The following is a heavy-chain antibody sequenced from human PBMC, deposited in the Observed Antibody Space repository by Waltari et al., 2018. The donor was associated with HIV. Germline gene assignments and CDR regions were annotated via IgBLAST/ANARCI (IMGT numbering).Heavy chain of an antibody. CDR1: GFNVRTFA. D-gene: IGHD2-8*01. CDR2: LSGSGTTA. CDR3: AKSMRDLRPSAFDV. J-gene: IGHJ3*01. Sequence: EVQLLESGGGQVQPGGSLRLSCATSGFNVRTFAMSWVRQAPGKGPEWVSALSGSGTTASYADYVKGRFTISRDFSNNTLFLQMNNLQAEDTAVYFCAKSMRDLRPSAFDVWGQGTVVAISS. V-gene: IGHV3-23*01.